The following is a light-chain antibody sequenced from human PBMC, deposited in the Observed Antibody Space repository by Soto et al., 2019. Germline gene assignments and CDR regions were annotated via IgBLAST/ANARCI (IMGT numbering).Light chain of an antibody. J-gene: IGKJ1*01. CDR3: LQDINYPWT. Sequence: IQVTPSPSSLSASVGDIFIMTCRSSQGIGNDLGWYQQKPGKPPKVLIYGAYNLQSGVPPRFSGSGSGTDFTLAISSLQPEDSATYDCLQDINYPWTFGQGTKADIK. V-gene: IGKV1-6*01. CDR1: QGIGND. CDR2: GAY.